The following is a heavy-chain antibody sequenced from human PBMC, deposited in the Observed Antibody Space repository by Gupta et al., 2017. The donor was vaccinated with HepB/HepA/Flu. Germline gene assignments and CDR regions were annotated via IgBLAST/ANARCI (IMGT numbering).Heavy chain of an antibody. CDR1: GFNFPNNA. J-gene: IGHJ6*03. CDR2: MGGDSTT. V-gene: IGHV3-23*01. CDR3: AKDLHLGSGMDG. D-gene: IGHD3-3*02. Sequence: GGLVQPGGSLRLSCAVSGFNFPNNAMSWVRQAPGKGLEWVSGMGGDSTTHYAGSVKGRFTTARDNSKNMVYRRMNNLRAEDTAGDYGAKDLHLGSGMDGGGKGSTGTVSS.